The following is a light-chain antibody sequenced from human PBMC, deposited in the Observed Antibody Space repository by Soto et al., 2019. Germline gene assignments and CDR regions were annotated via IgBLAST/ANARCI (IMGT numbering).Light chain of an antibody. CDR2: HAS. CDR1: QSVSGY. J-gene: IGKJ5*01. V-gene: IGKV3-11*01. Sequence: EIVLTQSPATLSLSPGERATLSCRASQSVSGYLAWYQQKPGQAPRLLIYHASNRATGIPARFSGSGSETDFTLTTSSLEPEDFSGYYRRRPYPWPPTTFRQGTRLEI. CDR3: RRPYPWPPTT.